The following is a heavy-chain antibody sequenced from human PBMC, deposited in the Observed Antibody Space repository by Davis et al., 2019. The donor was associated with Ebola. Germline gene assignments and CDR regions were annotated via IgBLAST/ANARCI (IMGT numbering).Heavy chain of an antibody. CDR3: AVGTTVTTWDYYYGMDV. Sequence: SVKVSCKASGGTFSSYAISWVRQAPGQGLEWMGGIIPIFGTANYAQKFQGRVTITADKSTSTAYMELSSLRSEDTAVYYCAVGTTVTTWDYYYGMDVWGQGTTVTVSS. V-gene: IGHV1-69*06. J-gene: IGHJ6*02. CDR1: GGTFSSYA. CDR2: IIPIFGTA. D-gene: IGHD4-17*01.